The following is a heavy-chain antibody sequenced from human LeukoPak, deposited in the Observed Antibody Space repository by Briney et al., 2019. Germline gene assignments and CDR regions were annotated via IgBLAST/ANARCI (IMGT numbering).Heavy chain of an antibody. CDR3: ARGYCSGGSCYREYYFDY. CDR1: GFTVSSNY. J-gene: IGHJ4*02. D-gene: IGHD2-15*01. CDR2: IYSGGST. Sequence: PGGSLRLSCAASGFTVSSNYMSWVRQAPGKGLEWVSVIYSGGSTYYADSVKGRFTISRDNSKNTLYLQMNSLRAEDTAVYYCARGYCSGGSCYREYYFDYWGQGILVTVSS. V-gene: IGHV3-66*02.